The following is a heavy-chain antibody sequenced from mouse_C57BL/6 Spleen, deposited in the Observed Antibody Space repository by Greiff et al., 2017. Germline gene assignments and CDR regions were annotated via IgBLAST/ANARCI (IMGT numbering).Heavy chain of an antibody. D-gene: IGHD1-1*01. V-gene: IGHV1-82*01. Sequence: QVQLKESGPELVKPGASVKISCKASGYAFSSSWMNWVKPRPGKGLEWIGRIYPGDGDTNYNQKFKGKATLTVDKSSSTAYMQLSSLTSEDSAVYYCAMEDYYGYFDYWGQGTTLTVSS. CDR3: AMEDYYGYFDY. J-gene: IGHJ2*01. CDR1: GYAFSSSW. CDR2: IYPGDGDT.